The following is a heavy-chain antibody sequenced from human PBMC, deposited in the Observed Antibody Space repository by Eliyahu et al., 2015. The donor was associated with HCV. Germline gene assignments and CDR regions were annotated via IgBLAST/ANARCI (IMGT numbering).Heavy chain of an antibody. CDR3: AHRGYGDYVIEQGYSYSWFDP. CDR2: IYWNDDK. J-gene: IGHJ5*02. D-gene: IGHD4-17*01. Sequence: QITLKESGPTLVKPTQTLTLTCTFSGFSXSTSGVXVGWIRQPPGKALEWLALIYWNDDKRYSPSLKSRLTITKDTSKNQVVLTMTNMDPVDTATYYCAHRGYGDYVIEQGYSYSWFDPWGQGTLVTVSS. CDR1: GFSXSTSGVX. V-gene: IGHV2-5*01.